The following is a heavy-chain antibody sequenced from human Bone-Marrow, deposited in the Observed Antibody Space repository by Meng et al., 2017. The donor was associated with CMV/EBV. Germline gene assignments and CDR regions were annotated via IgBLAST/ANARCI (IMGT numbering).Heavy chain of an antibody. D-gene: IGHD3-22*01. J-gene: IGHJ4*02. CDR3: AKGSTMIVVVSTFDY. CDR2: ISWNSGSI. CDR1: GFTFDDYA. Sequence: GGSLRLSCAASGFTFDDYAMHWVRQAPGKGLEWVSGISWNSGSIGYADSVKGRFTISRDNAKNSLYLQMNSLRAEDTALYYCAKGSTMIVVVSTFDYWGQGTLVTASS. V-gene: IGHV3-9*01.